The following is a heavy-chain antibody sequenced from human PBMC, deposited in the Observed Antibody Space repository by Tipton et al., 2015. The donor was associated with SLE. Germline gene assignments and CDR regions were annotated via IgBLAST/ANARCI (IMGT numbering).Heavy chain of an antibody. CDR3: AGDDYASGIT. CDR1: GFTFSSYG. V-gene: IGHV3-33*01. D-gene: IGHD3-10*01. Sequence: RSLRLSCAASGFTFSSYGMHWVRQAPGKGLEWVAVIWYDGSKKYYADSVKGRFTISRDNSKNTLYLQMNSLRVEDTAVYFCAGDDYASGITWGQGTLVTVSS. J-gene: IGHJ5*02. CDR2: IWYDGSKK.